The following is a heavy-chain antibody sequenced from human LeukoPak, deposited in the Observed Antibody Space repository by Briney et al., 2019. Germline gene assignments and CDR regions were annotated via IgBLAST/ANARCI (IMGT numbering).Heavy chain of an antibody. CDR1: AFTFSSYP. CDR3: ARSPQVWSPYYFDY. V-gene: IGHV3-23*01. CDR2: ISASGFSS. Sequence: GGSLRLSCAASAFTFSSYPMTWVRQAPGKGLEWVSAISASGFSSYYADSVKGRFTISRDNSKNTLYLQIDSLRAEDTAVYYCARSPQVWSPYYFDYWGQGTLVTVSS. D-gene: IGHD2-8*02. J-gene: IGHJ4*02.